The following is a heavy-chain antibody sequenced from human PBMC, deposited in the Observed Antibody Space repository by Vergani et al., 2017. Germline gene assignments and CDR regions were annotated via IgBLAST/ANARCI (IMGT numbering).Heavy chain of an antibody. V-gene: IGHV4-34*01. J-gene: IGHJ4*02. D-gene: IGHD6-13*01. CDR2: INHSGSP. CDR3: ASAAGAAAGTVLLPTFDY. CDR1: GGSFSGYY. Sequence: QVQLQQWGAGLLKPSETLSLTCAVYGGSFSGYYWSWIRQPPGKGLEWNGEINHSGSPNYHPSLKSRVTISVDTSKNQFSLKLSSVTAAEPAVYYCASAAGAAAGTVLLPTFDYWGQGTLVTVSS.